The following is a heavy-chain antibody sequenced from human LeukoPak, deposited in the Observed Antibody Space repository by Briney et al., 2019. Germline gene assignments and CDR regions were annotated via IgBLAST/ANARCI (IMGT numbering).Heavy chain of an antibody. CDR3: AKSHCSSTGCYMGGYFDY. CDR1: GFTFDDYA. D-gene: IGHD2-2*02. CDR2: ISWDGGST. J-gene: IGHJ4*02. V-gene: IGHV3-43D*03. Sequence: GGSLRLSCAASGFTFDDYAMHWVRQAPGKGLEWVSLISWDGGSTYYADSVKGRFTISRDNSKNSLYLQMNSLRAEDTALYYCAKSHCSSTGCYMGGYFDYWGQGTLVTVSS.